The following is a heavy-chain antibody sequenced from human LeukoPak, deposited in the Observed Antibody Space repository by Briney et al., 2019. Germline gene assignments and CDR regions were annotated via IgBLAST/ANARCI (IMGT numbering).Heavy chain of an antibody. D-gene: IGHD6-19*01. V-gene: IGHV1-2*06. CDR2: INPNSGGT. CDR1: GYTFTGYY. J-gene: IGHJ6*02. Sequence: GASVKVSCKASGYTFTGYYMHWVRQAPGQGLEWMGRINPNSGGTSYAQKFQGRVTMTRDTSISTAYMELSRLRSDDTAVYYCARDGPDSSGWFERYYYYYGMDVWGQGTTVTVSS. CDR3: ARDGPDSSGWFERYYYYYGMDV.